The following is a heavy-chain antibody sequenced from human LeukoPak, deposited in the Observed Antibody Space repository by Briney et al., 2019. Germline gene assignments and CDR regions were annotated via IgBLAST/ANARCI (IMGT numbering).Heavy chain of an antibody. CDR3: AKDSGILTGYYLVMQTFQH. Sequence: GGSLRLSCAVSGFTFSNYGMHWVRQAPGKGLEWVAFIRFDGSDKYYADSVKGRFTISRDNSKNTLYLQMNSLRAEDTAVYYCAKDSGILTGYYLVMQTFQHWGQGTLVTVSS. V-gene: IGHV3-30*02. D-gene: IGHD3-9*01. CDR1: GFTFSNYG. J-gene: IGHJ1*01. CDR2: IRFDGSDK.